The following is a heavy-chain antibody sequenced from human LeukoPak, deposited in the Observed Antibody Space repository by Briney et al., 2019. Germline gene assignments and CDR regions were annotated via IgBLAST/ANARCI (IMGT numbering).Heavy chain of an antibody. CDR2: VHDSGST. CDR1: GDSIRGYY. D-gene: IGHD1-14*01. J-gene: IGHJ4*02. CDR3: ARGPYKYEY. Sequence: PSETLSLTCTVSGDSIRGYYWGWMRQPPGKGLEWIGSVHDSGSTYYGSSLKSRVIISLDTSKSQFSLKLSSVTAADTAVYYCARGPYKYEYWGQGILVTVSS. V-gene: IGHV4-38-2*02.